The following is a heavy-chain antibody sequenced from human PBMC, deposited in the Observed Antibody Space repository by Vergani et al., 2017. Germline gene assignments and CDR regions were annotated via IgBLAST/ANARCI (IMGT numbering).Heavy chain of an antibody. CDR3: ARGDCGNWTGYRY. Sequence: QVQVVQSGAEVKKSGSSVKVSCKTSGYTFSNYYMHWVRQAPGQGLEWMGIINPSGGHTNYAQKFQGRVTMTRDTSTSTVYMELSSLRSEDTAIFYCARGDCGNWTGYRYWGQGTLVTVTA. CDR1: GYTFSNYY. J-gene: IGHJ4*02. D-gene: IGHD3/OR15-3a*01. V-gene: IGHV1-46*03. CDR2: INPSGGHT.